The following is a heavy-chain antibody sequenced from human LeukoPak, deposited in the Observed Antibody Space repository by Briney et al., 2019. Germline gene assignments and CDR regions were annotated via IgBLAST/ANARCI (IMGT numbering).Heavy chain of an antibody. J-gene: IGHJ6*03. CDR1: GFTFSSYE. CDR3: ARDMSSSWYSNYYYYMDV. D-gene: IGHD6-13*01. V-gene: IGHV3-7*01. CDR2: IKQDGSEK. Sequence: GGSLRLSCAVSGFTFSSYEMSWVRQAPGKGLEWVANIKQDGSEKYYVDSVKGRFTISRDNAKNSLYLQMNSLRAEDTAVYYCARDMSSSWYSNYYYYMDVWGKGTTVTVSS.